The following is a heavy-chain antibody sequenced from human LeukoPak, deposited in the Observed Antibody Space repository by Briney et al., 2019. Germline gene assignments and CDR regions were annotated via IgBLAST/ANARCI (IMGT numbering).Heavy chain of an antibody. CDR1: GGSISSGGYY. CDR3: ARVNNYDILTGPNVFDI. Sequence: SETLSLTCTVSGGSISSGGYYWSWLRQPPGKGLEWIGYMYNSGSTNFNSSLKSRVAISLDTSKNQFSLKLTSVTAADTAVYYCARVNNYDILTGPNVFDIWGQGTLVTASS. V-gene: IGHV4-61*08. D-gene: IGHD3-9*01. J-gene: IGHJ3*02. CDR2: MYNSGST.